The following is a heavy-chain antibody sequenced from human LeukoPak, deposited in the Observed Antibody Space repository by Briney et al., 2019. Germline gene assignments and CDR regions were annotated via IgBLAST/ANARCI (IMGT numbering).Heavy chain of an antibody. V-gene: IGHV4-31*03. Sequence: PSETLSLTCTVSGGSISSGGYYWSWIRQHPGKGLEWIGFIYYSGSTYYNPSLKTRVTISVDTSKNQFSLKLSSVTAADTAVYYCAGGYCSGGSCYPGPKEGFGYWGQGTLVTGSS. J-gene: IGHJ4*02. D-gene: IGHD2-15*01. CDR2: IYYSGST. CDR1: GGSISSGGYY. CDR3: AGGYCSGGSCYPGPKEGFGY.